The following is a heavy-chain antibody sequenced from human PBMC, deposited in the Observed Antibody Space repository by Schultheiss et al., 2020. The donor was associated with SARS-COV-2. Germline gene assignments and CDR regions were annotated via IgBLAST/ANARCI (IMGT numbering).Heavy chain of an antibody. CDR1: GGSVSSGSYY. CDR3: ARDGDSSSSDPNYYYGMDV. J-gene: IGHJ6*02. V-gene: IGHV4-61*02. CDR2: IYTSGST. D-gene: IGHD6-6*01. Sequence: SETLSLTCTVSGGSVSSGSYYWSWIRQPAGKGLEWIGRIYTSGSTNYNPSLKSRVTMSVDTSKNQFSLKLSSVTAADTAVYYCARDGDSSSSDPNYYYGMDVWGQGTTVTVSS.